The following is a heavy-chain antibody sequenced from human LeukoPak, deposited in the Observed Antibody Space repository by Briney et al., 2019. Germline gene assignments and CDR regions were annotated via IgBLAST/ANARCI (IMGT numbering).Heavy chain of an antibody. CDR3: AREVDDYGFMDY. CDR1: GYTFTSSD. V-gene: IGHV1-8*01. Sequence: ASVRVSCKASGYTFTSSDVNWVRQATGQGLEWMGWMNPNTGNTGYAQKFQGRVSMTRNTSISTDSMELSSLRSEDPAVYYCAREVDDYGFMDYWGQGTLVTVSS. D-gene: IGHD4-17*01. J-gene: IGHJ4*02. CDR2: MNPNTGNT.